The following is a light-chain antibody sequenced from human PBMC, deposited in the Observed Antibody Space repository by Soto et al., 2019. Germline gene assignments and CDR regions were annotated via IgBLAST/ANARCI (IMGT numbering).Light chain of an antibody. CDR1: SSNIGAGYD. CDR2: GNI. J-gene: IGLJ1*01. CDR3: ATWDTILNGFV. V-gene: IGLV1-40*01. Sequence: QSVLTQPPSVSGAPGQRVTISCTGSSSNIGAGYDVHWYQQRPGTAPKLLIFGNINRPSGVPDRFSGSKSGTSASLAISGLQSEDEADYFCATWDTILNGFVFGTGTKVTVL.